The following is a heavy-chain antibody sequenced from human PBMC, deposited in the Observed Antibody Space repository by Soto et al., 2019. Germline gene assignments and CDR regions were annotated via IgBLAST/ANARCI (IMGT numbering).Heavy chain of an antibody. CDR3: ATTGYYDILTGYSGDAFDI. D-gene: IGHD3-9*01. CDR2: IYYSGST. CDR1: GGSISSGGYS. V-gene: IGHV4-31*03. J-gene: IGHJ3*02. Sequence: SETLSLTCTVSGGSISSGGYSWSWIRQHPGKGLEWIGYIYYSGSTYYNPSLKSRVTISVDTSKNQFSLKLSSVTAADTAVYYCATTGYYDILTGYSGDAFDIWGQGTMVTVSS.